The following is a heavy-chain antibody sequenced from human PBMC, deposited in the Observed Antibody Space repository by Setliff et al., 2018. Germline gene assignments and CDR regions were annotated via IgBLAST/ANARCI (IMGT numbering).Heavy chain of an antibody. Sequence: PGGSLRLSCAASGFVVSNNEMSWVRQAPEKGLEWVSVTYASGATNYADSVKGRFTISRDNSQNTLYLQMTSLRAEDTAMYYCGRDPNGDYIGALDMWGQGTMVTVSS. D-gene: IGHD4-17*01. CDR1: GFVVSNNE. V-gene: IGHV3-53*01. CDR3: GRDPNGDYIGALDM. J-gene: IGHJ3*02. CDR2: TYASGAT.